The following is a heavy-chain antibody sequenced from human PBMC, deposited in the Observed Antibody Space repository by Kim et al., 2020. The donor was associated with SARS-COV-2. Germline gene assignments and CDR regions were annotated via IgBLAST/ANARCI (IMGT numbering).Heavy chain of an antibody. V-gene: IGHV1-3*01. CDR1: GYTFTSYA. D-gene: IGHD3-10*01. Sequence: ASVKVSCKASGYTFTSYAMHWVRQAPGQRLEWMGWINAGNGNTKYSQKFQSRVTITRDTSASTAYMELSSLRSEDTAVYYCARAQYYYGSGSYPNWFDPWGQGTLVTVSS. CDR2: INAGNGNT. J-gene: IGHJ5*02. CDR3: ARAQYYYGSGSYPNWFDP.